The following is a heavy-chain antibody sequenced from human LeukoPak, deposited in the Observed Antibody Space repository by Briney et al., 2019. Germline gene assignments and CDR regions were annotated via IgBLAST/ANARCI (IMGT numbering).Heavy chain of an antibody. CDR3: ARDQKVVVVPAAGADY. Sequence: PGGSLRLSCAASGFTFDDYGMSWVRQAPGKGLEWVSGINWNGGSTGYADSVKGRFTISRDNAKNSLYLQMNSLRAEDTALYHCARDQKVVVVPAAGADYWGQGTLVTVSS. CDR2: INWNGGST. D-gene: IGHD2-2*01. J-gene: IGHJ4*02. V-gene: IGHV3-20*01. CDR1: GFTFDDYG.